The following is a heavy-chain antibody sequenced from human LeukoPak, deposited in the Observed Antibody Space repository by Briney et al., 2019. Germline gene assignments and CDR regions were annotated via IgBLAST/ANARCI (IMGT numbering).Heavy chain of an antibody. J-gene: IGHJ4*02. Sequence: GASVKVSCKASGYTFTSYDINWVRQAPGQGLEWMGWMNPNSGNTDYAQKFQGRVTMTRNTSISTAYMELSSLRSEDTAVYYCARGKRRIVGAICCVYWGQGTLVTVSS. CDR1: GYTFTSYD. V-gene: IGHV1-8*01. CDR3: ARGKRRIVGAICCVY. D-gene: IGHD1-26*01. CDR2: MNPNSGNT.